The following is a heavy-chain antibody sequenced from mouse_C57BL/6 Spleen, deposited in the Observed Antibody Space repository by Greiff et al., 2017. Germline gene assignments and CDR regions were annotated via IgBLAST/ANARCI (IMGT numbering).Heavy chain of an antibody. CDR2: ISDGGSYT. CDR1: GFTFSSYA. V-gene: IGHV5-4*03. CDR3: SRYDYDGEYYFDY. J-gene: IGHJ2*01. D-gene: IGHD2-4*01. Sequence: EVMLVESGGGLVKPGGSLKLSCAASGFTFSSYAMSWVRQTPEKRLEWVATISDGGSYTYYPDNVKGRFTISRDNAKNNLYLQMSHLKSEDTAMYYWSRYDYDGEYYFDYWGQGTTLTFSS.